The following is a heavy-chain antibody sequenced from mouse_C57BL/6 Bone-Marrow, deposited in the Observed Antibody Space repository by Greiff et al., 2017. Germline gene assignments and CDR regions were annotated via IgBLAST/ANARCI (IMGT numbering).Heavy chain of an antibody. Sequence: QVQLKASGAELAKPGASVKLSCKASGYTFTSSWMHWVTQMPGQGLEWIGYINPSSGYTKYNQKFKDKATLTADKSSSTAYMQLSSLTYEDSAVYYCARISNYFYYAMDYWGQGTSVTVAS. CDR3: ARISNYFYYAMDY. V-gene: IGHV1-7*01. D-gene: IGHD2-5*01. CDR2: INPSSGYT. CDR1: GYTFTSSW. J-gene: IGHJ4*01.